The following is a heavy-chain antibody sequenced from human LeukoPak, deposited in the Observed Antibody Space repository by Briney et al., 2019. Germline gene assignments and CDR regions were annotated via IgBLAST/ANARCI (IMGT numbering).Heavy chain of an antibody. CDR3: ARHESKTLVAGIVGATGGPYYYYGMDA. CDR2: IYPGDSDT. CDR1: GYSFTSYW. Sequence: GESLKISCKGSGYSFTSYWIGWVRQMPGKGLEWMGVIYPGDSDTRYSPSFQGQVTISADKSISTAYLQWSSLKASDTAMYYCARHESKTLVAGIVGATGGPYYYYGMDAWGQGTTVTVSS. D-gene: IGHD1-26*01. J-gene: IGHJ6*02. V-gene: IGHV5-51*01.